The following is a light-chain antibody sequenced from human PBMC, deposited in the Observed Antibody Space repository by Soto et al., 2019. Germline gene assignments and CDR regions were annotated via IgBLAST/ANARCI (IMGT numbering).Light chain of an antibody. Sequence: EMGLMQSPGTLSLLQWEISTLSCRASQSVSNSYLAWYQQRPGQAPRLLIYGASSRATGIPDRFSGTGSGTDFTLTVGRLEPDDFAVYYCHQYGSSPSTFGPGTKVDI. CDR1: QSVSNSY. CDR2: GAS. J-gene: IGKJ3*01. V-gene: IGKV3-20*01. CDR3: HQYGSSPST.